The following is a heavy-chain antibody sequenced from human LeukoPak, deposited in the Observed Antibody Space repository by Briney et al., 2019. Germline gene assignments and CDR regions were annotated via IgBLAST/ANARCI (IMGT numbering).Heavy chain of an antibody. D-gene: IGHD1-7*01. J-gene: IGHJ4*02. CDR2: ISSNGGST. Sequence: GGSLRLSCSASGFTFTSYTMHWVRQAPGKGLEYVSAISSNGGSTYYADSVKGRFTISRDNSKNTLYLQMSSLRAEDTAVYYCVKGPYWDYSEYFDYWGQGALVTVSS. CDR3: VKGPYWDYSEYFDY. CDR1: GFTFTSYT. V-gene: IGHV3-64D*06.